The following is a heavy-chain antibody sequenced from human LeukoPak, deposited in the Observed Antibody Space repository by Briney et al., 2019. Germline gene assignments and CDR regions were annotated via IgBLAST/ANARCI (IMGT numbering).Heavy chain of an antibody. Sequence: PSETLSLTCTVSGGSISSSSYYWGWIRQPPGKGLEWIGSIYYTGNTNYNPSLKSRVTILVDTSKNQFSLKLSSVTAADTAVYYCARDRLQLQSWGQGTLVTVSS. CDR3: ARDRLQLQS. J-gene: IGHJ5*02. V-gene: IGHV4-39*07. CDR2: IYYTGNT. D-gene: IGHD5-24*01. CDR1: GGSISSSSYY.